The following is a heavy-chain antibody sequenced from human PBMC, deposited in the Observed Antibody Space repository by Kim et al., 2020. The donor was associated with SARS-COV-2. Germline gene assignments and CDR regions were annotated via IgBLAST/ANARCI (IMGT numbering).Heavy chain of an antibody. CDR3: ARGGPPDHYYGSGSYGYFDL. D-gene: IGHD3-10*01. V-gene: IGHV4-59*01. J-gene: IGHJ2*01. Sequence: SETLSLTCTVSGGSISSYYWSWIRQPPGKGLEWIGYIYYSGSTNYNPSLKSRVTISVDTSKNQFSLKLSSVTAADTAVYYCARGGPPDHYYGSGSYGYFDLWGRGTLVTVSS. CDR1: GGSISSYY. CDR2: IYYSGST.